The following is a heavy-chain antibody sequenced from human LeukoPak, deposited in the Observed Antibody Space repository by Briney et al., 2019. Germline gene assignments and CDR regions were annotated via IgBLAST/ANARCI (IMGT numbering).Heavy chain of an antibody. Sequence: GRSLRLSCAASGFTFSSYGMHWVRQAPGKGLEWVAVIWYDGSNKYYADSVKGRFTISRDNSKNTLYLQMNSLRAEDTAVYYCARGGDIVVVPAAMSLDYWGQGTLVTVS. J-gene: IGHJ4*02. D-gene: IGHD2-2*01. CDR2: IWYDGSNK. CDR1: GFTFSSYG. V-gene: IGHV3-33*01. CDR3: ARGGDIVVVPAAMSLDY.